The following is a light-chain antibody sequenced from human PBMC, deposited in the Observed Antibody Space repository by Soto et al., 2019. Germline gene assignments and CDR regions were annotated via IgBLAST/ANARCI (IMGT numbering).Light chain of an antibody. CDR1: QSISAY. J-gene: IGKJ5*01. V-gene: IGKV1-39*01. CDR2: GAS. Sequence: DIQMTPSPSSLSASVGDRVTITCRASQSISAYLNWYQQKPGKAPKLLIYGASSLQSGVPSRFSGSGSGTDFSLTISSLQPEDFATYYCQQSYRSPITFGQRKRLEIK. CDR3: QQSYRSPIT.